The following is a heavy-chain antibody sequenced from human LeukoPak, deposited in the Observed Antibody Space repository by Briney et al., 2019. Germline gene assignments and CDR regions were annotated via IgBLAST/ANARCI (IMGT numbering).Heavy chain of an antibody. CDR2: IYYSGST. V-gene: IGHV4-39*01. CDR3: ARADYGSGSRFDP. J-gene: IGHJ5*02. D-gene: IGHD3-10*01. Sequence: KASETLSLTCTVSGGSISSSSYYWGWIRQPPGKGLEWIGSIYYSGSTYYNPSLKSRVTISVDTSKNQFSLKLSSVTAADTAVYYCARADYGSGSRFDPWGQGTLVTVSS. CDR1: GGSISSSSYY.